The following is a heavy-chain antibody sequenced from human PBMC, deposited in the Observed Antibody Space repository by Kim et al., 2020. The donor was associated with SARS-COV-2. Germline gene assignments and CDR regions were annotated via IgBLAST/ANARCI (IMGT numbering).Heavy chain of an antibody. V-gene: IGHV3-48*02. CDR1: GFTFSSYS. CDR3: ARELQWLGIFVGMDV. CDR2: ISSSSSTI. D-gene: IGHD6-19*01. Sequence: GGSLRLSCAASGFTFSSYSMNWVRQAPGKGLEWVSYISSSSSTIYYADSVKGRFTISRDNAKNSLYLQMNSLRDEDTAVYYCARELQWLGIFVGMDVCGQGTTVTVSS. J-gene: IGHJ6*02.